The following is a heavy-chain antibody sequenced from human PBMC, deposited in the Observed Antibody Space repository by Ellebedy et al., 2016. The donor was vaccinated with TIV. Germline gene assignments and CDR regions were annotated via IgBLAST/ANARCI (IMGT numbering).Heavy chain of an antibody. CDR3: ARHSIYSYYFDY. CDR2: IYPADSDT. Sequence: GESLKISCMGSGYNFTTYWIGWVRQMPGKGLEWMGIIYPADSDTRYSPSLQGQVTISADKSISTAYLAWSSLKASDTAMYYCARHSIYSYYFDYWGQGTLVTVSS. CDR1: GYNFTTYW. D-gene: IGHD4-11*01. J-gene: IGHJ4*02. V-gene: IGHV5-51*01.